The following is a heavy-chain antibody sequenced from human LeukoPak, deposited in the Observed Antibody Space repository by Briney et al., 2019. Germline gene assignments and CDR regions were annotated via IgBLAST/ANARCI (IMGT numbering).Heavy chain of an antibody. V-gene: IGHV1-46*01. J-gene: IGHJ4*02. CDR1: GYTFTDYY. CDR2: INPSGGNT. Sequence: GASVKVSCKASGYTFTDYYIHWVRQAPGQGLEWMGIINPSGGNTKYAQKFQARVTMTRDTSTSTVYMELSSLRSEDTAVCYCARAQGYGDCDYWGQGTLVTVSS. D-gene: IGHD4-17*01. CDR3: ARAQGYGDCDY.